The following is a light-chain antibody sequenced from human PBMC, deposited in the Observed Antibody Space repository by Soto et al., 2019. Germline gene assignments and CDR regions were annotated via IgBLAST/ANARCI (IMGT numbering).Light chain of an antibody. Sequence: EILLTQSPCTLSLSPGERATLSCGASQSVSSSYLAWYQQKPGQAPRLLNYGASSRATGIPDRFSGSGSGTDFTLTISRLEHEDFAVYYCQQYGSSLWTFGQGTKVDI. V-gene: IGKV3-20*01. CDR3: QQYGSSLWT. J-gene: IGKJ1*01. CDR1: QSVSSSY. CDR2: GAS.